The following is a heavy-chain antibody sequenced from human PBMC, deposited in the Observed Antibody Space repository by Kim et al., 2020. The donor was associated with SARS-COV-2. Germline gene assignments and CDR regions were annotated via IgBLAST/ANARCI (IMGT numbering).Heavy chain of an antibody. CDR2: ISSNGGST. V-gene: IGHV3-64D*09. CDR1: GFTFGTHA. CDR3: VNSGERSGYDLRGYFDS. Sequence: GGSLRLSCYASGFTFGTHAMHWVRQAPGKGLQYVSSISSNGGSTYYADSARGRFTISRDNSKSTVYLQMSSLRGEDTAVYFCVNSGERSGYDLRGYFDS. J-gene: IGHJ4*03. D-gene: IGHD5-12*01.